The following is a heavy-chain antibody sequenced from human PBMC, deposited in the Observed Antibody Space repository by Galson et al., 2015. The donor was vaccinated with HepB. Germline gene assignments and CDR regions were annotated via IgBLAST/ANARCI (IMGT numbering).Heavy chain of an antibody. Sequence: SETLSLTCAVYGGSFSGYYWSWIRQPPGKGLEWIGEINHSGSTNCNPSLKSRVTISVDTSKNQFSLKLSSVTAADTAVYYCARVLKNGSDIVVVPAAPRPNYYYYGMDVWGQGTTVTVSS. CDR3: ARVLKNGSDIVVVPAAPRPNYYYYGMDV. J-gene: IGHJ6*02. V-gene: IGHV4-34*01. CDR2: INHSGST. CDR1: GGSFSGYY. D-gene: IGHD2-2*01.